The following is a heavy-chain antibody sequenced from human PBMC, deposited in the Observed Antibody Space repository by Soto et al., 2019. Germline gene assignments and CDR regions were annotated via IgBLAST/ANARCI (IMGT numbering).Heavy chain of an antibody. D-gene: IGHD3-10*01. CDR3: AKVGSGELHYYYGMAV. Sequence: QVQLVESGGGVVQPGRSLRLSCAASGFTFSSYGMHWVRLAPGRGLEWVAVISYDGSEKYYADSVKGRFTISRDNYENTLSLQMTSLIPEDTAVYYCAKVGSGELHYYYGMAVGGQGTTVTVSS. J-gene: IGHJ6*02. CDR1: GFTFSSYG. V-gene: IGHV3-30*18. CDR2: ISYDGSEK.